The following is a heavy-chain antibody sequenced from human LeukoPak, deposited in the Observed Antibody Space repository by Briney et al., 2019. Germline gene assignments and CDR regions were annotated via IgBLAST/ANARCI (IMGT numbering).Heavy chain of an antibody. Sequence: PSETLSLTCTVSGRSISTYYWSWIRQPPEKGLEWIGYVYSSGSTNYNPSLKSRVAISIDTSKNQFSLNLGSVTAADTAVYYCARTRGDGHFDYWGQGTLVTASS. CDR2: VYSSGST. J-gene: IGHJ4*02. D-gene: IGHD5-24*01. V-gene: IGHV4-59*01. CDR3: ARTRGDGHFDY. CDR1: GRSISTYY.